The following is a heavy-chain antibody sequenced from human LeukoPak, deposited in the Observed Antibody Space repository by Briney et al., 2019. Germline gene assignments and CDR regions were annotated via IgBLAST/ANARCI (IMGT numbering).Heavy chain of an antibody. CDR3: ARRARHCSGGSCYRNWFDP. CDR1: GYTFTGYY. D-gene: IGHD2-15*01. CDR2: INPNSGGT. Sequence: ASVKVSCKASGYTFTGYYMHWVRQAPGQGLEWMGWINPNSGGTNYAQKFQGRVTMTRDTSISTAYMELSRLRSDDTAVYYCARRARHCSGGSCYRNWFDPWGQGTLVTVSS. J-gene: IGHJ5*02. V-gene: IGHV1-2*02.